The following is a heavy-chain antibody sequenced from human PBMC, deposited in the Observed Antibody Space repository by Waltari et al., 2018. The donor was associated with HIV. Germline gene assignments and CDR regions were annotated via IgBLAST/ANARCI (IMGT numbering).Heavy chain of an antibody. J-gene: IGHJ4*02. V-gene: IGHV3-48*02. Sequence: EVQLVESGGGLLQPGGSLRLSCAASGFTFSSYAMNWVGQAPGKGWEGVSYISSSSSTIYYANSVKGRFTISRDNAKNSLYLQMNSLRDEDTALYYCARGSGDGYNVVYWGQGALVTVSS. CDR3: ARGSGDGYNVVY. D-gene: IGHD3-3*01. CDR2: ISSSSSTI. CDR1: GFTFSSYA.